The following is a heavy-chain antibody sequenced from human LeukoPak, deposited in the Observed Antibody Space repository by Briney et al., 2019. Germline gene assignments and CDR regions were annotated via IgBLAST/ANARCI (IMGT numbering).Heavy chain of an antibody. J-gene: IGHJ3*02. Sequence: PSETLSLTCAVYGGSFSGYYWSWIRQPPGKGLEWIGEINHSGSTNYNPSLKSRVTISVDTSKNQFSLKLSSVTAADTAVYYCARETSDTRGLKFDSFDIWGQGTMVTVSS. CDR1: GGSFSGYY. D-gene: IGHD3-10*01. V-gene: IGHV4-34*01. CDR2: INHSGST. CDR3: ARETSDTRGLKFDSFDI.